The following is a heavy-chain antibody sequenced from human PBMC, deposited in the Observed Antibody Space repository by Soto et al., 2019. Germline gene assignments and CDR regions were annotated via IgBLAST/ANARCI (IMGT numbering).Heavy chain of an antibody. CDR2: ISWDGGST. V-gene: IGHV3-43D*03. CDR3: AKDSARGRGSSRYYYYYGMDV. D-gene: IGHD6-13*01. Sequence: GGSLRLSCAASGFTFDDYAMHWVRQAPGNGLEWVSLISWDGGSTYYADSVKGRFTISRDNSKNSLYLQMNSLRAEDTALYDCAKDSARGRGSSRYYYYYGMDVWGQVTTVTVSS. CDR1: GFTFDDYA. J-gene: IGHJ6*02.